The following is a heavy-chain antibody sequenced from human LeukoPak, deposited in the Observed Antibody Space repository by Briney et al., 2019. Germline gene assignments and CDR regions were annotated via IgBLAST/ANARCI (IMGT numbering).Heavy chain of an antibody. V-gene: IGHV3-7*03. D-gene: IGHD6-13*01. CDR2: IKQDGSEK. CDR3: ARVGIAAAGSRATTQHAFDI. CDR1: GFTFSSYW. Sequence: GGSLRLSCAASGFTFSSYWMSWVRQAPGKGLEWVANIKQDGSEKYYVDSVKGRFTISRDNAKNSLYLQMNSLRAEDTALYYCARVGIAAAGSRATTQHAFDIWGQGTMVTVSS. J-gene: IGHJ3*02.